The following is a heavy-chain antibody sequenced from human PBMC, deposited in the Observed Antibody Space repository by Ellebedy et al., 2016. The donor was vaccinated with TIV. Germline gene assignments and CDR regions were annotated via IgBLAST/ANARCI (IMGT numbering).Heavy chain of an antibody. CDR3: ARADGSGKMFEY. CDR1: GGSFSNYA. J-gene: IGHJ4*02. D-gene: IGHD3-10*01. CDR2: IIPIYPST. Sequence: SVKVSCXASGGSFSNYAISWVRQAPGQGLEWMGWIIPIYPSTRYAQKFQGRITVTADDSTSTVYMDLSSLTSEDTAVYFCARADGSGKMFEYWGQGTLVTVSS. V-gene: IGHV1-69*13.